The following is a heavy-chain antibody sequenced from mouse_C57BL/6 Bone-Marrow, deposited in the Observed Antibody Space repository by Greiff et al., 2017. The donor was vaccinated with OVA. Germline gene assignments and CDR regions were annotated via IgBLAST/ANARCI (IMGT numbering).Heavy chain of an antibody. CDR1: GYSFTGYF. V-gene: IGHV1-20*01. CDR2: INPYNGDT. D-gene: IGHD1-1*01. J-gene: IGHJ1*03. CDR3: ARYYYYGSSCWYFDV. Sequence: VQLQQSGPELVKPGDSVKISCKASGYSFTGYFMNWVMQSHGKSLEWIGRINPYNGDTFYNQKFKGKATLTVEKSSSTAHMELRSLTSEDSAVYYCARYYYYGSSCWYFDVWGTGTTVTVSS.